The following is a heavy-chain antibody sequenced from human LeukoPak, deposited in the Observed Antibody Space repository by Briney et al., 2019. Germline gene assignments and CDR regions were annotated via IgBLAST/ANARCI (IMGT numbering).Heavy chain of an antibody. V-gene: IGHV4-4*07. CDR1: GPSVSIYY. D-gene: IGHD3-10*01. Sequence: SETLSLTRPVYGPSVSIYYWSWIRQPAGDGLGWLGRIHTVGSPNYNPSLKSRVTISVDTSKNQFSLKLSSVTAADTAVYYCARGRTMVRGVITTFYYYYMDVWGKGTTVTVSS. J-gene: IGHJ6*03. CDR3: ARGRTMVRGVITTFYYYYMDV. CDR2: IHTVGSP.